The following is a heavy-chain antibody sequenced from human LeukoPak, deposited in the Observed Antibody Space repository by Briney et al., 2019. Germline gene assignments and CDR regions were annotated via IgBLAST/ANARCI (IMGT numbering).Heavy chain of an antibody. Sequence: GGSLRLSCVASGFTFSNYWMTWVRQAPGKGLEWVANIRQDGSEKYYVNSVKGRFTISRDNAENSLYLQMNNLRAEDTAVYHCARVTPYGSGLFDFWGQGTLIAVSS. CDR3: ARVTPYGSGLFDF. V-gene: IGHV3-7*01. D-gene: IGHD3-10*01. CDR1: GFTFSNYW. CDR2: IRQDGSEK. J-gene: IGHJ4*02.